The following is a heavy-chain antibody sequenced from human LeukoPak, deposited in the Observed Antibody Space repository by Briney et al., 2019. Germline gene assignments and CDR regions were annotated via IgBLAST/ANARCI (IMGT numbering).Heavy chain of an antibody. Sequence: GASVKVSCKTSGYTFTNYGITWVRQAPGQGLEWMGWISAYNGNTNYAQKFQGRVTMTTDTSTSTAYMELRSLRSDDTAVYYCAREVIATAGYDYWGQGTLVTVSS. J-gene: IGHJ4*02. CDR1: GYTFTNYG. CDR3: AREVIATAGYDY. D-gene: IGHD6-13*01. V-gene: IGHV1-18*01. CDR2: ISAYNGNT.